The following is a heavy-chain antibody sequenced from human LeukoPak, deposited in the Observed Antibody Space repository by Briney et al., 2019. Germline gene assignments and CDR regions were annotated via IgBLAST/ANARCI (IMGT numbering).Heavy chain of an antibody. Sequence: ASVKVSCKASGYTFTNYYMHWVRQAPGQGLEWMGIINPSGGSTNYAQKFHGRVTMTRETSTSTVCMELSSLRSEDTAMYYCARDLRYGGNTGWFDPWGQGTLVTVSS. CDR1: GYTFTNYY. J-gene: IGHJ5*02. CDR3: ARDLRYGGNTGWFDP. V-gene: IGHV1-46*01. D-gene: IGHD4-23*01. CDR2: INPSGGST.